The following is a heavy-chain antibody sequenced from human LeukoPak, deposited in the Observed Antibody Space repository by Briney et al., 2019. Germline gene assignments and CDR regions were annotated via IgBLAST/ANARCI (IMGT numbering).Heavy chain of an antibody. CDR1: GGTFSSYA. D-gene: IGHD2-15*01. Sequence: EASVKVSCKASGGTFSSYAISWVRQAPGQGLEWMGGIIPIFGTANYAQKFQGRVTITADESTSTAYMELSSLRSEDTAVYYCAILPRGCSGGSCYGMDVWGQGTTVTVSS. J-gene: IGHJ6*02. CDR3: AILPRGCSGGSCYGMDV. V-gene: IGHV1-69*13. CDR2: IIPIFGTA.